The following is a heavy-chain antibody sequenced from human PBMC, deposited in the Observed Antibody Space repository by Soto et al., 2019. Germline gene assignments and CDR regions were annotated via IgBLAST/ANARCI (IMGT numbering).Heavy chain of an antibody. J-gene: IGHJ3*02. CDR1: GFTFSSYW. CDR2: INSDGSST. CDR3: ARVGYCSGGSCTGGAFDI. D-gene: IGHD2-15*01. V-gene: IGHV3-74*01. Sequence: GGSLRLSCAASGFTFSSYWMHWVRQAPGKGLVWVSRINSDGSSTSYADSVKGRFTISRDNAKNTLYLQMNSLRAEDTAVYYCARVGYCSGGSCTGGAFDIWGQGTMVTVSS.